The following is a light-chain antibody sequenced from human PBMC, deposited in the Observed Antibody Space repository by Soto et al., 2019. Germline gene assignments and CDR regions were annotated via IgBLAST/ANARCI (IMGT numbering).Light chain of an antibody. J-gene: IGKJ1*01. CDR2: DAS. Sequence: DIQMTQSPSTLSASVGDRVTITCRASQSISSWLAWYQQKPGKAPKLLIYDASSLESGVPSRFSGSGSGTGFTLTISSLQTHDFATYYSKQYNSYSWTFGQGTKVEIK. CDR3: KQYNSYSWT. V-gene: IGKV1-5*01. CDR1: QSISSW.